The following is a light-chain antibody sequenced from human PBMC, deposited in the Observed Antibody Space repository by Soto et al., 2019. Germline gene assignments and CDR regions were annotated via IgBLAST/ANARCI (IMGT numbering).Light chain of an antibody. CDR1: NSSSSNY. Sequence: EIVLTQSPGTLSLSPGERTTLSCRTSNSSSSNYLAWYQQKPGQAPRLLIYDASSRATGIPDRFSGSGSGTDFTLTISRLEPVDFAVYYCQQYGISPTFGQGTKVEIK. CDR2: DAS. J-gene: IGKJ1*01. V-gene: IGKV3-20*01. CDR3: QQYGISPT.